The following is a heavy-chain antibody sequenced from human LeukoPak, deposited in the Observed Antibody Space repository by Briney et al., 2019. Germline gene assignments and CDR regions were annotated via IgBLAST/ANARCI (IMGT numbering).Heavy chain of an antibody. J-gene: IGHJ4*02. V-gene: IGHV3-43*01. Sequence: GGSPRLSCATSGFNFDRYTIHWVRQAPGKGLEWVSLAGWAGGTTFYSDSVRGRFTISRDSGRKSVYLQMNSLTTDDTAFYFCAKELDTMFFDYWGQGALVTVSS. D-gene: IGHD3-10*02. CDR2: AGWAGGTT. CDR1: GFNFDRYT. CDR3: AKELDTMFFDY.